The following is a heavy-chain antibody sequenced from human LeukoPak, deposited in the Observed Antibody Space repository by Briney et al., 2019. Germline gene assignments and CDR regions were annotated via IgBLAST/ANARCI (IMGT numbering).Heavy chain of an antibody. CDR2: INDNGDTT. Sequence: GGSLRLSCAASGFTFSNYAFHWVRQAPGKGLEYVSAINDNGDTTYYADSVKGRFTISRDISKNTLFLQMGSLRTEDMAVYYCARGHRSSWFDAFDIWGQGIMVIVSS. CDR3: ARGHRSSWFDAFDI. CDR1: GFTFSNYA. J-gene: IGHJ3*02. V-gene: IGHV3-64*02. D-gene: IGHD6-13*01.